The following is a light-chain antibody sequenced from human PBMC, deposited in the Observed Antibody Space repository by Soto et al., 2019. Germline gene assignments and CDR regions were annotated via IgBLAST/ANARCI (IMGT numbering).Light chain of an antibody. CDR2: KAS. CDR3: QQYNIYWT. Sequence: DIQMTQSPSTLSASVGDRVTITCRASQSISNWLAWYQQTPGKAPNLLIYKASSLESGVLSRFSGSGSGTEFTLTISSLQPDDFATYYCQQYNIYWTFGQGTKVEIK. J-gene: IGKJ1*01. CDR1: QSISNW. V-gene: IGKV1-5*03.